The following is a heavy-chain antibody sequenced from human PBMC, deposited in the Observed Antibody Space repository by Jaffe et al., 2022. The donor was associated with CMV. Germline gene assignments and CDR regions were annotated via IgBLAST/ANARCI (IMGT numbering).Heavy chain of an antibody. CDR2: IRSKAYGGTT. D-gene: IGHD3-3*01. CDR1: GFTFGDYP. J-gene: IGHJ6*03. V-gene: IGHV3-49*04. CDR3: TRALTIFGAEDYYMDV. Sequence: EVQLVESGGGLVQPGRSLRLSCTASGFTFGDYPMSWVRQAPGKGLEWVGFIRSKAYGGTTEYAASVKGRFTVSRDDSKNIAYLQMNSLKTEDTAVYYCTRALTIFGAEDYYMDVWGKGTTVTVSS.